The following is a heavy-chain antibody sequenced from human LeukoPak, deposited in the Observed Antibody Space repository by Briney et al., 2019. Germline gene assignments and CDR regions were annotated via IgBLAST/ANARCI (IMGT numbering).Heavy chain of an antibody. J-gene: IGHJ4*02. V-gene: IGHV1-2*02. D-gene: IGHD6-13*01. CDR2: INPNSGGT. CDR1: GYTFTAYY. Sequence: ASVRVSSMSSGYTFTAYYMHWVREAPGQGIEWMGWINPNSGGTNYAQKFQGRVTMTRDTSISTAYMELRSLRSDDTAVYYCARDLGDSSSWYEDYFDYWGQGTLVTVSS. CDR3: ARDLGDSSSWYEDYFDY.